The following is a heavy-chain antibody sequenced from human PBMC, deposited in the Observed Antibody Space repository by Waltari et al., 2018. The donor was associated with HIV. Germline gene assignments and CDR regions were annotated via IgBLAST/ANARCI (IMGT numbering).Heavy chain of an antibody. CDR3: AIGTRPSEYNYHGMDV. CDR1: GGTFLNSA. D-gene: IGHD6-6*01. Sequence: QVQLVQSGAEVKKPGSSLKVSCTASGGTFLNSALNWVRQAPGQGLEWIGGIIPIFGTPKYAQKLRGRVTIAADESTSTAYMELRSLRSDDTAVYYCAIGTRPSEYNYHGMDVWGHRTSVTVS. V-gene: IGHV1-69*01. CDR2: IIPIFGTP. J-gene: IGHJ6*02.